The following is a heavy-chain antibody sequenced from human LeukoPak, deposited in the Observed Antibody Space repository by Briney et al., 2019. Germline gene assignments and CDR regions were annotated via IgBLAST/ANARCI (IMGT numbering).Heavy chain of an antibody. CDR3: ASGYYYDSSGYWGDAFDI. CDR1: GGSISSYS. V-gene: IGHV4-59*12. Sequence: SETLSLTCTVSGGSISSYSWSWIRQPPGKGLEWIGYIYYSGSTNYNPSLKSRVTISVDTSKNQFSLKLSSVTAADTAVYYCASGYYYDSSGYWGDAFDIWGQGTMVTVSS. J-gene: IGHJ3*02. CDR2: IYYSGST. D-gene: IGHD3-22*01.